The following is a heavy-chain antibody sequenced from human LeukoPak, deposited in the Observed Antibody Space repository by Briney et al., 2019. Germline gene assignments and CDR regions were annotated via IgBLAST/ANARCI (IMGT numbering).Heavy chain of an antibody. CDR3: ARSFGYSSGWYPGRGAFDI. CDR1: GFTFSSYS. V-gene: IGHV3-21*01. J-gene: IGHJ3*02. CDR2: ISSSSSYI. D-gene: IGHD6-19*01. Sequence: GGSLRLSCAASGFTFSSYSMNWVRQAPGKGLEWVSSISSSSSYIYYADSVKGRFTISRDNAKNSLYLQMNSLRAEDTAVYYCARSFGYSSGWYPGRGAFDIWGQGTMVTVSS.